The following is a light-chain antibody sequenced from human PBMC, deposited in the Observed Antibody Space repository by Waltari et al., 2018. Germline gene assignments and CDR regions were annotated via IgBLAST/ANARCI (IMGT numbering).Light chain of an antibody. CDR3: QQSYSTPFT. V-gene: IGKV1-39*01. J-gene: IGKJ3*01. CDR2: AAS. CDR1: QSINSY. Sequence: DIQMTQSPSSLSASVVDRVTITCRASQSINSYLIWYQQKPGKAPKLLIYAASNLQSGVPSRFSGSESGTDFTLTISSLQPEDFATYYCQQSYSTPFTFGPGTKVDIK.